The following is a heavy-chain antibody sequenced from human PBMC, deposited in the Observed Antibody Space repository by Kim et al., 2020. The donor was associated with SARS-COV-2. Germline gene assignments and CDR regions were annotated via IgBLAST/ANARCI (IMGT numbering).Heavy chain of an antibody. Sequence: GGSLRLSCVASGFAFRNYAMSWVRQAPGKGLQWVSTIRGSGGDTFYEDSVQGRFIISRDNSNNILYLQMNGLGVDDTALYYCAKDILSDYYDSSCFDYWGQGTRVTVSS. CDR3: AKDILSDYYDSSCFDY. CDR1: GFAFRNYA. J-gene: IGHJ4*02. CDR2: IRGSGGDT. V-gene: IGHV3-23*01. D-gene: IGHD3-22*01.